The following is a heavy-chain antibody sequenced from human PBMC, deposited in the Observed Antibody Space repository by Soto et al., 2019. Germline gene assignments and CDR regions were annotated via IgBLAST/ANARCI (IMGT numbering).Heavy chain of an antibody. D-gene: IGHD3-16*01. CDR1: GGSFSGYY. J-gene: IGHJ5*02. V-gene: IGHV4-34*01. Sequence: QVQLQQWGAGLLKPSETLSLTCAVYGGSFSGYYWSWIRQPPGKGLEWIGEINHSGSTNYNPSLKSRVTISVETSKNQFSLKLSSVTAADTAVYYCARGQIMITFGGVIPWFDPWGQGTLVTVSS. CDR3: ARGQIMITFGGVIPWFDP. CDR2: INHSGST.